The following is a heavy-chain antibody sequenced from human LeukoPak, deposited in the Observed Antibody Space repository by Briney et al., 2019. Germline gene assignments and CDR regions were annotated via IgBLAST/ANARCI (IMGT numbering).Heavy chain of an antibody. CDR2: INHSGST. Sequence: PSETLSLTCAVYGGSFSGYYWSWIRQPPGKGLEWIGEINHSGSTNYNPSLKSRVTISVGTSKNQFSLKLSSVTAADTAVYYCARENYGDYVGIDYWGQGTLVTVSS. J-gene: IGHJ4*02. V-gene: IGHV4-34*01. CDR3: ARENYGDYVGIDY. D-gene: IGHD4-17*01. CDR1: GGSFSGYY.